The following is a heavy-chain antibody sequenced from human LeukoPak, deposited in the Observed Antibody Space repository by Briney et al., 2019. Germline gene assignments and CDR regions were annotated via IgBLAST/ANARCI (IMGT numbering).Heavy chain of an antibody. J-gene: IGHJ4*02. V-gene: IGHV1-46*01. CDR1: GHTFTNYH. CDR2: LTPRGDIT. CDR3: ARGGQRWLQFPYDY. Sequence: GASVKVSCKASGHTFTNYHIHWVRQAPGQGLEWMGILTPRGDITNYAQKFQGRVTMTRDTSTSTIYMELSSLRSGDTAVYYCARGGQRWLQFPYDYWGQGTVVTVSS. D-gene: IGHD5-24*01.